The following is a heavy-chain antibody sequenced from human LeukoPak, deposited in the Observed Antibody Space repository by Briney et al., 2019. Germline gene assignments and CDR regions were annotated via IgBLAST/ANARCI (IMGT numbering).Heavy chain of an antibody. CDR2: INPNSGGT. J-gene: IGHJ4*02. CDR1: GYTFTSYG. Sequence: GASVKVSCKASGYTFTSYGISWVRQAPGQGLEWMGRINPNSGGTNYAQKFQGRVTITADESTSTAYMELSSLRSEDAAVYYCARDPGYSYGYAGYYFDYWGQGTLVTVSS. V-gene: IGHV1-18*01. D-gene: IGHD5-18*01. CDR3: ARDPGYSYGYAGYYFDY.